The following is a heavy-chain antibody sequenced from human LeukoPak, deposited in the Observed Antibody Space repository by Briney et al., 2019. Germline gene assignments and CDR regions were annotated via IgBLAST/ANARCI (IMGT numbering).Heavy chain of an antibody. J-gene: IGHJ4*02. CDR3: ARNYNGMSN. V-gene: IGHV3-74*01. CDR2: INNDGRSA. CDR1: GLTFSNYG. D-gene: IGHD1-26*01. Sequence: SGGSLRLSCAASGLTFSNYGMMWVRQAPGKGLVRVSYINNDGRSATYADSVKGRFTISRDNAKNTLYLQMNSLKAEDSAMYYCARNYNGMSNWGQGTLVIVSS.